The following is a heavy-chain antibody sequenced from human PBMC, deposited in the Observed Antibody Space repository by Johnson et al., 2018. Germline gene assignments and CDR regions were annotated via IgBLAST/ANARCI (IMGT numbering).Heavy chain of an antibody. J-gene: IGHJ6*03. Sequence: QVQLQQWGAGLLKPSETLSLTCAVYGGSFSGYYWSWIRQPPGKGLEWIGEINHSGSTNYNPSLKSRVTIPVDTAKNQFPLKLSSVTAADTAVYYCAKSLVQGRAIFGVATGYYMDVWGEGTTVTVSS. CDR3: AKSLVQGRAIFGVATGYYMDV. V-gene: IGHV4-34*01. CDR1: GGSFSGYY. D-gene: IGHD3-3*01. CDR2: INHSGST.